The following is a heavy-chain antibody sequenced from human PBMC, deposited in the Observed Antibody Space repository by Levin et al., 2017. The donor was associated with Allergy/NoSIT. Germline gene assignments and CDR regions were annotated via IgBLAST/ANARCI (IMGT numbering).Heavy chain of an antibody. CDR3: ARDCRPAWFRELLSPGIDP. CDR2: ISSSSSYI. Sequence: GGSLRLSCAASGFTFSSYSMNWVRQAPGKGLEWVSSISSSSSYIYYADSVKGRFTISRDNAKNSLYLQMNSLRAEDTAVYYCARDCRPAWFRELLSPGIDPWGQGTLVTVSS. CDR1: GFTFSSYS. V-gene: IGHV3-21*01. J-gene: IGHJ5*02. D-gene: IGHD3-10*01.